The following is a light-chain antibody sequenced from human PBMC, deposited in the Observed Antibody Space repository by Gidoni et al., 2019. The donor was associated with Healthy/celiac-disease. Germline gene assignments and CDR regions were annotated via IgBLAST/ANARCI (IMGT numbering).Light chain of an antibody. CDR1: QSVLYSSNNKNY. J-gene: IGKJ3*01. CDR3: QQYYSTPLT. V-gene: IGKV4-1*01. CDR2: WAS. Sequence: DIVMTQSPDSLAVSLGERATINCKSSQSVLYSSNNKNYLAWYQQKPGQPPTLLIYWASTRESGVPDRFSGSGSGKDFTITISSLQDEDVAVYYCQQYYSTPLTFGPGTKVDIK.